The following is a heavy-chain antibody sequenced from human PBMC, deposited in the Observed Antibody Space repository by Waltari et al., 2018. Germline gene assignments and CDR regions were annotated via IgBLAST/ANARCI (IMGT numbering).Heavy chain of an antibody. Sequence: QVQLVQSGAEVKKPGSSVKVSCKDSGGTFSSYAISWVRQAPGQGLEWMGVIIPIFGTANYAQKFQGRVTITADESTSTAYMELSSLRSEDTAVYYCARAPRGATADFDYWGQGTLVTVSS. CDR1: GGTFSSYA. V-gene: IGHV1-69*01. CDR3: ARAPRGATADFDY. D-gene: IGHD1-26*01. J-gene: IGHJ4*02. CDR2: IIPIFGTA.